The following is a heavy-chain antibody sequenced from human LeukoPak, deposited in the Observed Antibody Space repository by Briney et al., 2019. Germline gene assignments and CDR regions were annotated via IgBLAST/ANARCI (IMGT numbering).Heavy chain of an antibody. D-gene: IGHD1-26*01. V-gene: IGHV4-30-2*01. CDR1: GGSISSGGYS. CDR3: ARVGILRAFDI. CDR2: IYHSGST. Sequence: PSETLSLTCAVSGGSISSGGYSWSWIRQPPGKGLEWIGYIYHSGSTYYNPSLKSRVTISVDRSKNQFSLKLSSVTAADTAVYYCARVGILRAFDIWGQGTMVTVSS. J-gene: IGHJ3*02.